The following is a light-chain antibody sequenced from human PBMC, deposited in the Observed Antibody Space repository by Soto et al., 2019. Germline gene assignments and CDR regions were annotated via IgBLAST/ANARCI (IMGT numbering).Light chain of an antibody. J-gene: IGLJ2*01. CDR3: AAWDDGRSAVV. V-gene: IGLV1-47*02. Sequence: QSVLTQPPSASATPGQRVTISCSGSSSNIGNNNAYSYQHVPGTAPKLIIHHNTLRPSWVPDRFSGSKSGTSAALAISGVLSDDDADYYCAAWDDGRSAVVFGGGTKVTVL. CDR1: SSNIGNNN. CDR2: HNT.